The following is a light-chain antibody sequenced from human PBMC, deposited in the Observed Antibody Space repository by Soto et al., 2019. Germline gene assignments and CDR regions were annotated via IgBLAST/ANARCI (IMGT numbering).Light chain of an antibody. V-gene: IGKV3-11*01. Sequence: DIVLRRSPATLSVSPGERATLSCRASQSVSSYLAWYQQKPGQAPRLLIYDTSNWATGVPARFSGSGSGTDVTLTISSLEPEDFAVYYCQHRSGWPLTFGGGTQVEIK. J-gene: IGKJ4*01. CDR1: QSVSSY. CDR2: DTS. CDR3: QHRSGWPLT.